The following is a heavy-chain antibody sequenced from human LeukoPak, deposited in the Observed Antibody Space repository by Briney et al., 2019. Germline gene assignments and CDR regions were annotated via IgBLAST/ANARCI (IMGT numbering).Heavy chain of an antibody. Sequence: ASETLSLTCTVSGXSINSSSNQWGWIRQPPGKGLEWIGSISYSGNTYYKSSLNSRVTISLETSKNQFSLILSSVTAADTAVYYCARVQYSSNYYIGWFDPWGQGTLVTVSS. CDR3: ARVQYSSNYYIGWFDP. CDR1: GXSINSSSNQ. CDR2: ISYSGNT. D-gene: IGHD6-13*01. V-gene: IGHV4-39*07. J-gene: IGHJ5*02.